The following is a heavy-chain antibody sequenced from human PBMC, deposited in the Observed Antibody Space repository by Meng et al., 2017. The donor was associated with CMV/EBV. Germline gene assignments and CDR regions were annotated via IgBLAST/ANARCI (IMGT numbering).Heavy chain of an antibody. V-gene: IGHV3-23*01. D-gene: IGHD5-18*01. Sequence: GGSLRLSCVVSGFNFDSSHMNCVRLAPGKGLEWVSAISGSGGSTYYADSVKGRFTISRDNSKNTLYLQMNSLRAEDTAVYYCAKTPDTAMVFDYWGQGTLVTVSS. CDR2: ISGSGGST. CDR1: GFNFDSSH. J-gene: IGHJ4*02. CDR3: AKTPDTAMVFDY.